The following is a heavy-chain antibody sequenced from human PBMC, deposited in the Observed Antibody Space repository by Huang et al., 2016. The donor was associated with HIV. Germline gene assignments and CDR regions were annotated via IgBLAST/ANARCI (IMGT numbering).Heavy chain of an antibody. CDR1: GFSFSNYG. Sequence: QVQLVESGGGVVQPGRYLRLSCAASGFSFSNYGLHWVRAAPGKVVELVAVISDDGNKKYYADSVKGRFTISRDNSNNTLFLQMNSLRAEDTAVYYCGKEWTGSSGWFTLHYYYYGMDVWGQGTTVTVSS. V-gene: IGHV3-30*18. D-gene: IGHD6-19*01. J-gene: IGHJ6*02. CDR2: ISDDGNKK. CDR3: GKEWTGSSGWFTLHYYYYGMDV.